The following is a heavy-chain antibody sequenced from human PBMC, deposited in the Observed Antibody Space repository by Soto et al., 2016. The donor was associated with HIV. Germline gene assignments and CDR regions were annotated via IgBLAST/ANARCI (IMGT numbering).Heavy chain of an antibody. Sequence: QVQLQESGPGLVKPSETLSLTCAVSGDSMSNYYWSWIRQPPGKGLEWIGYIYYSGSTNYNPSLKSRVTISLDTSKNQFSLKLTSVTAADTALYYCARVNTYTIFDWWSADAFDIWGQGTMVTVSS. J-gene: IGHJ3*02. V-gene: IGHV4-59*01. CDR2: IYYSGST. D-gene: IGHD2-8*02. CDR1: GDSMSNYY. CDR3: ARVNTYTIFDWWSADAFDI.